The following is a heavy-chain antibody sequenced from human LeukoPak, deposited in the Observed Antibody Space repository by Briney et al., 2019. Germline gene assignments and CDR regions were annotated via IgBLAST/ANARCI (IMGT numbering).Heavy chain of an antibody. CDR1: GGSISSSSYY. J-gene: IGHJ4*02. CDR2: IYYSGSS. Sequence: SETLSLTCTVSGGSISSSSYYWSWIRQPPGKGLEWIGYIYYSGSSNYNPSLKSRVTISVDTSKNQFSLNLSSVTAADTAVYYCAREACSGGSCYPDYWGQGTLVTVSS. CDR3: AREACSGGSCYPDY. V-gene: IGHV4-61*01. D-gene: IGHD2-15*01.